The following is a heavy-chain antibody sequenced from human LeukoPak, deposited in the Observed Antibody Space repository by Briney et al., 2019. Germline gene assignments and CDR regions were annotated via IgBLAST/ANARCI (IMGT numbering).Heavy chain of an antibody. CDR2: IASYGGTT. CDR1: GFTFGNYA. CDR3: AKDVLWID. J-gene: IGHJ4*02. V-gene: IGHV3-23*01. Sequence: AGGSLRLSCAASGFTFGNYAMSWVRQAPGKGLQWVSTIASYGGTTYYADSVKGRLTISRDNSKNTLYLQMNSLRAEDTAVYYCAKDVLWIDWGQGTLVTVSS. D-gene: IGHD5-12*01.